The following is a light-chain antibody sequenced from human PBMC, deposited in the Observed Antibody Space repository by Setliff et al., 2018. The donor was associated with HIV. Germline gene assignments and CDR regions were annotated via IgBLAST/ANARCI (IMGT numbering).Light chain of an antibody. CDR2: SSN. J-gene: IGLJ1*01. CDR3: AAWDDSLNGRV. V-gene: IGLV1-44*01. Sequence: QSALTQPPSASGTPGQRVTISCSGSSSNIGSNTVTWYQQLPGTAPKLLIYSSNQRPSGVPDRFAGSKSGTSASLAISGLQSEDEADYYCAAWDDSLNGRVFGTGTKGTVL. CDR1: SSNIGSNT.